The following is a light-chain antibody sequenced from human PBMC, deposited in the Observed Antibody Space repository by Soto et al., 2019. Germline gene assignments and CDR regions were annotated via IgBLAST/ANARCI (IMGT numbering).Light chain of an antibody. CDR2: EGS. V-gene: IGLV2-23*01. J-gene: IGLJ3*02. CDR3: CSYVGISSWV. Sequence: QSALTQPASVSGSPGQSITISCTGTSSDVGSYNLVSWYQHHPGKAPKLMIYEGSKRPSGVSNRFSGSKSGNTASLTISGLQAEDEADYYCCSYVGISSWVFGGGTKLTVL. CDR1: SSDVGSYNL.